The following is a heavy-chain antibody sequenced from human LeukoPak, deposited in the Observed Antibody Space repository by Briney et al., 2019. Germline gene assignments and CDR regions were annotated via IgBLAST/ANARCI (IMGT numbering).Heavy chain of an antibody. D-gene: IGHD2-8*01. CDR2: IYYSGTT. V-gene: IGHV4-39*01. CDR3: AGGRVLGMALYYYYYMDV. Sequence: SETLSLTCTVSGSSVSSSSYFWGWIRQPPGKGLEWIGSIYYSGTTCYSPSLKSRVTISVETSKNQFSLKLNYVTAADTCVYYCAGGRVLGMALYYYYYMDVWGKGTTVTVSS. CDR1: GSSVSSSSYF. J-gene: IGHJ6*03.